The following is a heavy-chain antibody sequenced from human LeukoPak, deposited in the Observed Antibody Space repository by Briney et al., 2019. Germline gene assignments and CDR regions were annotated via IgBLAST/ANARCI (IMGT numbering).Heavy chain of an antibody. CDR3: ARETPDAYNFDY. J-gene: IGHJ4*02. CDR2: IYSSGDVR. CDR1: GYTFTSYG. V-gene: IGHV1-46*01. Sequence: ASVKVSCKASGYTFTSYGISWVRQAPGQGLEWMGIIYSSGDVRGHAQNFQGRVTMTRDTSTSTIYLELSSLESEDTAVYYCARETPDAYNFDYWGQGTLVTVSS. D-gene: IGHD1-1*01.